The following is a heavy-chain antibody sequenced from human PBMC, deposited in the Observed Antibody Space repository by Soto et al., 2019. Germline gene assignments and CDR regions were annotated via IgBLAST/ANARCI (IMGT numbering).Heavy chain of an antibody. J-gene: IGHJ3*02. Sequence: LTCFVSGGSISRTTYYWGWVRQPPRKGLEWIGSIYYSGNTYYNPSLRSRVSISVDTSKNQFSLKLRSVTAADTAVYYCAGADPGAFDIWGPGTMVTVSS. V-gene: IGHV4-39*01. CDR1: GGSISRTTYY. CDR3: AGADPGAFDI. CDR2: IYYSGNT.